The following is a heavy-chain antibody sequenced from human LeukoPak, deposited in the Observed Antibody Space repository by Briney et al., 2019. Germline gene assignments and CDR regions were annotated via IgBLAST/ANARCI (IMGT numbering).Heavy chain of an antibody. Sequence: ASVKVSCKASGYTFTGYYMHWVRQAPGQGLEWMGWINPNSGGTNYAQKFQGRVTMTRDTSISTAYMELSRLRSDDTAVYYCARDTYYYGSGRDGMDVWGQGTTVTVSS. CDR3: ARDTYYYGSGRDGMDV. D-gene: IGHD3-10*01. CDR2: INPNSGGT. CDR1: GYTFTGYY. J-gene: IGHJ6*02. V-gene: IGHV1-2*02.